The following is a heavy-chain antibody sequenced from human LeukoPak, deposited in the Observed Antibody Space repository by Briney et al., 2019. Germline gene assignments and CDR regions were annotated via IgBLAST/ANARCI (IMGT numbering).Heavy chain of an antibody. D-gene: IGHD5-24*01. CDR1: GGTFSSYA. J-gene: IGHJ4*02. CDR2: IIPIFGTA. V-gene: IGHV1-69*06. Sequence: GASVKVSCKASGGTFSSYAISWVRQAPGQGLEWMGGIIPIFGTANYAQKFQGRVTITADKSTSTAYMELSSLRSEDTAVYYCAARGDPYYFDYWGQGTLVTVSS. CDR3: AARGDPYYFDY.